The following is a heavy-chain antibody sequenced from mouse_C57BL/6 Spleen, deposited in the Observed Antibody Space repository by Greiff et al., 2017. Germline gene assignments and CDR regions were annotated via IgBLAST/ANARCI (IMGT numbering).Heavy chain of an antibody. J-gene: IGHJ1*03. CDR1: GYTFTSYW. Sequence: QVQLQQPGAELVKPGASVKLSCKASGYTFTSYWMQWVKQRPGQGLEWIGEIDPSDSYTNYNQKFKGKATLTVDTSSSTAYMQLSGLTSEDSAVYYCASLTTVVERWYFDVWGTGTTVTVSS. CDR3: ASLTTVVERWYFDV. CDR2: IDPSDSYT. D-gene: IGHD1-1*01. V-gene: IGHV1-50*01.